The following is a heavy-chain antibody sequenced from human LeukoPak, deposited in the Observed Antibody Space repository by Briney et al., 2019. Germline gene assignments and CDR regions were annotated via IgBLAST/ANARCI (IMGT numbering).Heavy chain of an antibody. CDR2: INHSGST. CDR1: GGSFSGYY. D-gene: IGHD2-15*01. J-gene: IGHJ5*02. Sequence: SETLSLTCAVYGGSFSGYYWSWIRQPPGKGLEWIGEINHSGSTNYNPSLKSRVTIPVDTSKNQFSLKLSSVTAADTAVYYCARGRRKGYCSGGSCYGQRYNWFDPWGQGTLVTVSS. V-gene: IGHV4-34*01. CDR3: ARGRRKGYCSGGSCYGQRYNWFDP.